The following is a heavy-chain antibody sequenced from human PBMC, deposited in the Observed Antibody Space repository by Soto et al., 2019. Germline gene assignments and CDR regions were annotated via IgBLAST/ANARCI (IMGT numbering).Heavy chain of an antibody. Sequence: LRLSCAASGFTFSSYSMNWVRQAPGKGLEWVSYISSSSSTIYYADSVKGRFTISRDNAKNSLYLQMNSLRAEDTAVYYCARDHHDSSGYYPPLDYWGQGTLVTVSS. CDR1: GFTFSSYS. D-gene: IGHD3-22*01. V-gene: IGHV3-48*01. J-gene: IGHJ4*02. CDR2: ISSSSSTI. CDR3: ARDHHDSSGYYPPLDY.